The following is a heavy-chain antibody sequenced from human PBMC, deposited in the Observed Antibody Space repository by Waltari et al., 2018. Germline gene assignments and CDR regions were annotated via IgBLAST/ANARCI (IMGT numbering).Heavy chain of an antibody. CDR3: ARVSSIAGFDPLDY. V-gene: IGHV1-69*08. J-gene: IGHJ4*02. D-gene: IGHD6-6*01. CDR2: ITPILGTT. Sequence: QVQLVQSGAEVKKPGSSVKVSCKASGGTFTSYSINWVRQAPGQGLEWMGRITPILGTTNYAQKFQGRVTITADKSTSTAYMEVRSLRSEDTAVYYCARVSSIAGFDPLDYWGQGTLVTVSS. CDR1: GGTFTSYS.